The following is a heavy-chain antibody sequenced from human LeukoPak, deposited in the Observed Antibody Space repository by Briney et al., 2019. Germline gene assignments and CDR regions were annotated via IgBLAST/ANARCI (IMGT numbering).Heavy chain of an antibody. J-gene: IGHJ4*02. V-gene: IGHV3-23*01. CDR1: GFTFSTYG. CDR2: IGGSGVAT. CDR3: AKFSAVWGTFVY. D-gene: IGHD3-16*01. Sequence: PGGSLRLSCAASGFTFSTYGMSWVRQAPGKGLEWVSGIGGSGVATYYADSVKGRFTISRDNSKSTLYLQMNSLRAEDTAVYYCAKFSAVWGTFVYWGQGILVTVSS.